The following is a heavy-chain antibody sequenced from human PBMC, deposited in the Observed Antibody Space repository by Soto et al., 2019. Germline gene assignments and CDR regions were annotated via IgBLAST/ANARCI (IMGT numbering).Heavy chain of an antibody. V-gene: IGHV1-18*01. CDR3: AREFAEGPTVTKYGDYYGMDV. J-gene: IGHJ6*02. CDR2: ISAYNGNT. D-gene: IGHD4-17*01. CDR1: GYTFTSYG. Sequence: ASVKVSCKASGYTFTSYGISWARQAPGQGLEWMGWISAYNGNTNYAQKLQGRVTMTTDTSTSTAYMELRSLRSDDTAVYYCAREFAEGPTVTKYGDYYGMDVWGQGTTVTVSS.